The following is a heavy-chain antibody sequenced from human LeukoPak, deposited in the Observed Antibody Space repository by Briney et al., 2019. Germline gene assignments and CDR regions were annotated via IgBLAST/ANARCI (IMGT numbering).Heavy chain of an antibody. Sequence: SETLSLTCAVYGGSLSGYYWSWIRQPPGKGLEWIGEINHSGSTNYNPSLKSRVTISVDTSKNQFSLKLSSVTAADTAVYYCARGSLGYSYGRNFDYWGQGTLVTVSS. CDR1: GGSLSGYY. CDR3: ARGSLGYSYGRNFDY. D-gene: IGHD5-18*01. CDR2: INHSGST. V-gene: IGHV4-34*01. J-gene: IGHJ4*02.